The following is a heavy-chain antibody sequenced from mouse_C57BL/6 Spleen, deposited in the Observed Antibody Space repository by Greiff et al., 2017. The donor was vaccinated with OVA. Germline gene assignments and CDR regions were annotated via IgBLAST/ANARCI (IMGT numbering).Heavy chain of an antibody. CDR2: IRSKSNNYAT. Sequence: EVQLQESGGGLVQPKGSLKLSCAASGFSFNTYAMNWVRQAPGKGLEWVARIRSKSNNYATYYADSVKDRFTISRDDSESMLYLQMNNLKTEDTAMYYCVRHTGTGAMDYWGQGTSVTVSS. J-gene: IGHJ4*01. CDR3: VRHTGTGAMDY. V-gene: IGHV10-1*01. CDR1: GFSFNTYA. D-gene: IGHD4-1*01.